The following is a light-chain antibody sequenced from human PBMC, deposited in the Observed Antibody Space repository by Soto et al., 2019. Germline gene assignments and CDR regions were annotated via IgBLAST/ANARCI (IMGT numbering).Light chain of an antibody. CDR2: LGS. J-gene: IGKJ3*01. Sequence: DVVMTQSPLSLPVTPGEPASISCRSSQSLLYSNGYNYLDWYLQKPGQSPQLLIYLGSNRASGVPDRFSGSGSGTDFTLKISRVEPEDVGVYYCMQARHIPFTFGPGTEVHIK. CDR1: QSLLYSNGYNY. CDR3: MQARHIPFT. V-gene: IGKV2-28*01.